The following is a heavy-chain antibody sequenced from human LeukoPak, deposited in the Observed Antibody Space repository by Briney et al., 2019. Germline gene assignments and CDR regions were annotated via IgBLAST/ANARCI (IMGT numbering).Heavy chain of an antibody. Sequence: ASVKVSCKASGYTSTGYYMHWVRQAPGQGLEWMGIINPSGGSTSYAQKFQGRGTMTRDTSTSTVYMELSSLRSEDTAVYYCARDLRWPVTTLFDYWGQGTLVTVSS. CDR1: GYTSTGYY. V-gene: IGHV1-46*01. D-gene: IGHD4-17*01. J-gene: IGHJ4*02. CDR3: ARDLRWPVTTLFDY. CDR2: INPSGGST.